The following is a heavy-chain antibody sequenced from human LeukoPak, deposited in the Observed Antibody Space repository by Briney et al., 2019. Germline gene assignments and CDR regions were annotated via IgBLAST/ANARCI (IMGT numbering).Heavy chain of an antibody. Sequence: GASVKVSCKASGGTFSSYAISWVRQAPGKGLEWMGGFDPEDGETIYAQKFQGRVTMTEDTSTDTAYMEPSSLRSEDTAVYYCATHQWQKYSGRINGDYFDYWGQGTLVTVSS. D-gene: IGHD1-26*01. J-gene: IGHJ4*02. V-gene: IGHV1-24*01. CDR3: ATHQWQKYSGRINGDYFDY. CDR2: FDPEDGET. CDR1: GGTFSSYA.